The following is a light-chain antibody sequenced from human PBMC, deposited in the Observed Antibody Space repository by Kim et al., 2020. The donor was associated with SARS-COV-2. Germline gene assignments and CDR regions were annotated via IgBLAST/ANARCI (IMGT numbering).Light chain of an antibody. CDR2: GAS. CDR3: QQYASSPIT. Sequence: SPGERATRSCRASQSVGKNYLAWYHHKPGQAPRLLIHGASSRATGIPDRFSGSGSGTDFTLSVSRLEPEDFAVYYCQQYASSPITFGGGTKVDIK. V-gene: IGKV3-20*01. J-gene: IGKJ4*01. CDR1: QSVGKNY.